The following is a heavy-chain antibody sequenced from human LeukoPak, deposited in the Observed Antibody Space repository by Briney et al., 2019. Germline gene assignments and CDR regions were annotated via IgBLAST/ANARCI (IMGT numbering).Heavy chain of an antibody. CDR2: IHYSGST. CDR3: ARDGTENDAFDI. D-gene: IGHD1-26*01. V-gene: IGHV4-59*01. Sequence: SETLSLTCTVSGGSIGSYYWNWIRQAPGKGLEWIGYIHYSGSTNHNSSLKSRVTISVDTSKNQYSLKLSSVTAADTAVYYCARDGTENDAFDIWGQGTMVTVSS. J-gene: IGHJ3*02. CDR1: GGSIGSYY.